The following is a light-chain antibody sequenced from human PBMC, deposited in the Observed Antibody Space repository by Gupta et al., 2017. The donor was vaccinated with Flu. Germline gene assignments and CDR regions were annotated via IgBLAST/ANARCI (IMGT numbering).Light chain of an antibody. V-gene: IGLV1-40*01. J-gene: IGLJ2*01. CDR1: SSNIGAGYD. CDR2: GNS. Sequence: QSVLTQPPSVSGAPGQRVTIPCTGSSSNIGAGYDVHWYQQLPGTAPKLLIYGNSNRPAGVPDRFSSSKSGTSASLAITGLQAEDEADYYCQSYDSSLSGYVVFGGGTKLTVL. CDR3: QSYDSSLSGYVV.